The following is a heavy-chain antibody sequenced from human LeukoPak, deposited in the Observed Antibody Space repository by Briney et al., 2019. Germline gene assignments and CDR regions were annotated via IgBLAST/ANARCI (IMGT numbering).Heavy chain of an antibody. V-gene: IGHV3-7*01. D-gene: IGHD6-13*01. CDR2: IRQDGSEK. J-gene: IGHJ3*02. Sequence: PGGPLRLSCAASGFTFSSYWMSWVRQAPGKGLEWVANIRQDGSEKYYVDSVKGRFTISRDNAKNSLYMQMNSLRAEDTAVYYCARDRRGIAAAGTEVEDAFDIWGQGTMVTVSS. CDR1: GFTFSSYW. CDR3: ARDRRGIAAAGTEVEDAFDI.